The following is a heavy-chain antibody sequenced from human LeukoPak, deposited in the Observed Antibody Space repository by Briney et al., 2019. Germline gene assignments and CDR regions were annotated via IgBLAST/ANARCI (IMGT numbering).Heavy chain of an antibody. CDR1: GFTFSSYA. V-gene: IGHV3-23*01. CDR3: AKHSGNYYFDY. Sequence: GGSLRLSCAASGFTFSSYAMTWVRQAPGKGLEWVSAIAGGGGRTYYADSVKGRFSISRDNSKNTLYLQMNSLRAEDTAVYYCAKHSGNYYFDYRGQGTLVTVSS. CDR2: IAGGGGRT. D-gene: IGHD1-26*01. J-gene: IGHJ4*02.